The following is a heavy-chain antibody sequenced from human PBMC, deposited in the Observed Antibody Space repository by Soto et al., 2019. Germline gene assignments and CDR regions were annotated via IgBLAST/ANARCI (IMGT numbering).Heavy chain of an antibody. D-gene: IGHD4-17*01. CDR3: ARDVDFGEEDV. CDR1: GFTFSDYY. Sequence: GSLRLSCAASGFTFSDYYWSWIRQSPGKGLEWIGYIYSSGSSNYNPSLKSRVTISLDTSKNQFSLKLSSVTAADTAVYYCARDVDFGEEDVWGQGTTVTVSS. CDR2: IYSSGSS. J-gene: IGHJ6*02. V-gene: IGHV4-59*01.